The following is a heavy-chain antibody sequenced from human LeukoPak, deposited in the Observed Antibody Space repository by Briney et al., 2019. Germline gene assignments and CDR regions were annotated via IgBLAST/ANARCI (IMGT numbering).Heavy chain of an antibody. Sequence: GGSLRLSCAASGFTFSDYYMSWIRQAPGKGLEWVSYISSSSSYTNYADSVKGRLTISRDNAKNSLYLQMNSLRAEDTAVYYCARAKLVAGTYFDYWGQGTLVTVSS. V-gene: IGHV3-11*05. CDR1: GFTFSDYY. CDR3: ARAKLVAGTYFDY. J-gene: IGHJ4*02. CDR2: ISSSSSYT. D-gene: IGHD6-19*01.